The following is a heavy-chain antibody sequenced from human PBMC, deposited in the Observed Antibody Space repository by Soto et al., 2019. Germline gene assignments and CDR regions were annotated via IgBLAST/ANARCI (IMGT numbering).Heavy chain of an antibody. CDR1: GFTFTKAW. CDR2: IKSRADGGTT. D-gene: IGHD6-19*01. CDR3: TTASQWLPPYS. V-gene: IGHV3-15*01. J-gene: IGHJ4*02. Sequence: GGSLRLSCAASGFTFTKAWMTWGRQTPGKGLEWVGRIKSRADGGTTDYAASVKDRFIISRDDSNDTLYLHMNRLNTDDTAVYYCTTASQWLPPYSWGQGARATVSS.